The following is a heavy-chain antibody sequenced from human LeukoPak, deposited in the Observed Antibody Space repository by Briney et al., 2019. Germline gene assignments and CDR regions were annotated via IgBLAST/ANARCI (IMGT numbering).Heavy chain of an antibody. V-gene: IGHV3-74*01. CDR2: INSDGSDT. Sequence: GGSLRLSCAASGFTFSSYLMHWVRQAPGKGLVWVSRINSDGSDTGYADSVKGRFTIPRDNAKNTLHLQMNSLRAEDTAVYYCARGSSFGYWGQGTLVTVSS. CDR1: GFTFSSYL. J-gene: IGHJ4*02. D-gene: IGHD3-10*01. CDR3: ARGSSFGY.